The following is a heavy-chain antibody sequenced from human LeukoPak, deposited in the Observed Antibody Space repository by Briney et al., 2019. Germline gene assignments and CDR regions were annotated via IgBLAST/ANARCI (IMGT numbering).Heavy chain of an antibody. J-gene: IGHJ5*02. CDR2: IYYSGST. Sequence: SETLSLTCTVSGGSISSSSYYWGWIRQPPGKGLEWIGSIYYSGSTYYNPSLKSRVTISVDTSKNQLSLKLSSVTAADTAAYYCARWGEYSSSSDTWFDPWGQGTLVTVSS. CDR3: ARWGEYSSSSDTWFDP. V-gene: IGHV4-39*01. CDR1: GGSISSSSYY. D-gene: IGHD6-6*01.